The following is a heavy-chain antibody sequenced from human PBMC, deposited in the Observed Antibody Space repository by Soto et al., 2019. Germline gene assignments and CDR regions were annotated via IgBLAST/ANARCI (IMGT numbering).Heavy chain of an antibody. V-gene: IGHV3-33*01. J-gene: IGHJ6*02. CDR3: ARDTAMVPYYCYGMDV. CDR2: IWYDGSTK. Sequence: QVQLVESGGGVVQPGRSLRLSCAASGFPFSSYGMHWVRQAPGKGLEWVAVIWYDGSTKYYADSVKGRFTISRDNSKNTLYLEMTSLRAEDTAVYYCARDTAMVPYYCYGMDVWGQGTTVTVSS. CDR1: GFPFSSYG. D-gene: IGHD5-18*01.